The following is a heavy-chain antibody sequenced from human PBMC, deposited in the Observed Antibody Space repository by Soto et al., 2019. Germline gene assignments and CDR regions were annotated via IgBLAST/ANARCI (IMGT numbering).Heavy chain of an antibody. CDR3: ARDSGYDSTD. D-gene: IGHD3-22*01. J-gene: IGHJ4*01. Sequence: EVQLLESGGGLVQPGGSLRLSCAASGFTVSTYGMSWVRQAPGKGLEWISGLSGSGNRTTYADSVKGRFTISRDNSKNPLYLQMNSLRVEDTAVYYCARDSGYDSTDWGQGTLVTVSS. V-gene: IGHV3-23*01. CDR1: GFTVSTYG. CDR2: LSGSGNRT.